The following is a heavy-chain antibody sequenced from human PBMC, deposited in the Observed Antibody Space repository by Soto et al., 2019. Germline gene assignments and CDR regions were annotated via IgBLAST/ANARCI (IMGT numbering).Heavy chain of an antibody. CDR1: GGSVSSGSYY. D-gene: IGHD3-10*01. V-gene: IGHV4-61*01. CDR3: AGASGVVSWFDP. J-gene: IGHJ5*02. Sequence: PSWTLSLTCTVSGGSVSSGSYYWSWIRQPPGKGLEWIGYIYYSGSTNYNPSLKSRVTISVDTSKNQFSLKLSSVTAADTAVYYCAGASGVVSWFDPWGQGTLVTVSS. CDR2: IYYSGST.